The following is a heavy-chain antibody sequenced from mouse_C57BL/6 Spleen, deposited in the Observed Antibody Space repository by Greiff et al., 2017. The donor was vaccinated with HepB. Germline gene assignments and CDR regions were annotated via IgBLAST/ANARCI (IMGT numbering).Heavy chain of an antibody. Sequence: EVQGVESGGGLVKPGGSLKLSCAASGFTFSSYAMSWVRQTPEKRLEWVATISDGGSYTYYPDNVKGRFTISRDNAKNNLYLQMSHLKSEDTAMYYCARERLTGYYAMDYWGQGTSVTVSS. CDR3: ARERLTGYYAMDY. D-gene: IGHD4-1*01. CDR1: GFTFSSYA. J-gene: IGHJ4*01. V-gene: IGHV5-4*01. CDR2: ISDGGSYT.